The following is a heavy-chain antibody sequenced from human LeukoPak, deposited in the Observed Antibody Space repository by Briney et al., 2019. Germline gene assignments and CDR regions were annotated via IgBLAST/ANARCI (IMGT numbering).Heavy chain of an antibody. Sequence: SETLSLTCTVSGGSIRSSYYYWGWIRQPPGKGLEWIGSIYDSGSTYYNPSLKSRVTISVDTSKNQFSLKLSSVTAADTAVYYCARARRDGYNYFDYWGQGTLVTVSS. V-gene: IGHV4-39*07. D-gene: IGHD5-24*01. CDR3: ARARRDGYNYFDY. CDR2: IYDSGST. CDR1: GGSIRSSYYY. J-gene: IGHJ4*02.